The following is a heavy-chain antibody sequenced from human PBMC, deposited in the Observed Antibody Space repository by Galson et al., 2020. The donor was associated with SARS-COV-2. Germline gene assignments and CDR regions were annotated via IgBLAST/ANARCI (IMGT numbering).Heavy chain of an antibody. CDR1: GFTFSSYA. CDR2: ISYDGSNK. J-gene: IGHJ6*04. V-gene: IGHV3-30*01. D-gene: IGHD3-3*01. CDR3: AREADTLEWLVRGRCYFCLDV. Sequence: SCAASGFTFSSYAMHWVRQAPGKGLEWVAVISYDGSNKYYADSVKGRFTISRDNSKNTLYLQMNSLRAEDTAAYYCAREADTLEWLVRGRCYFCLDVWGKGTTVTVSS.